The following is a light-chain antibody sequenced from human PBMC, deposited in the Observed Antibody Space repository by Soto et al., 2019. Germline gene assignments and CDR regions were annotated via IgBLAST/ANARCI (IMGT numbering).Light chain of an antibody. CDR2: SSD. CDR3: EAWDGSLNVVL. V-gene: IGLV1-44*01. J-gene: IGLJ2*01. CDR1: SSNIGTNT. Sequence: QTVVTQPPSASGTPGQRVTISCSGSSSNIGTNTVNWYQHLPGSAPKLLIYSSDQRPSGVPDRFSGSKSGTSASLAISGLQPDDDADYYCEAWDGSLNVVLFGGGTKVTVL.